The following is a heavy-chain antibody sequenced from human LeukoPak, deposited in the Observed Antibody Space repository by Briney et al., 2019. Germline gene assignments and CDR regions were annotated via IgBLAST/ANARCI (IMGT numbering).Heavy chain of an antibody. CDR2: ISPYNGNT. J-gene: IGHJ4*02. V-gene: IGHV1-18*01. Sequence: ASVKVSCKTSGYTFSSYGISWVRQAPGQGLEWMGWISPYNGNTNYAQKFQGRVTMTTDTTTSTAYMELRSLRSDDTAVYYCARVSDAKPLWFGESRYYFDYWGQGTLVTVSS. CDR3: ARVSDAKPLWFGESRYYFDY. D-gene: IGHD3-10*01. CDR1: GYTFSSYG.